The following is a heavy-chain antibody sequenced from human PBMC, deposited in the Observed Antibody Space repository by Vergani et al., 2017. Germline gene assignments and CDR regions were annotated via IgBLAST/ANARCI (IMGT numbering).Heavy chain of an antibody. CDR1: GDSIISRSYY. CDR3: ASGKYYSDSTSHFRGRYFDV. V-gene: IGHV4-39*01. CDR2: IYNSGNG. Sequence: QMQLQESGPGLVKASGTLSLTCTVSGDSIISRSYYWGWIRQPPGKGREWIGSIYNSGNGDSSSSLKSRVTISADTSKNQFSLRLTSVTAADTAVYYCASGKYYSDSTSHFRGRYFDVWGHGTLVTVPS. J-gene: IGHJ2*01. D-gene: IGHD3-16*01.